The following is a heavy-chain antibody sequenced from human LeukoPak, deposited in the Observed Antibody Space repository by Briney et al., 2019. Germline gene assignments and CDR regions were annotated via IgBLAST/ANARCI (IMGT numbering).Heavy chain of an antibody. CDR1: GYTFTSYY. V-gene: IGHV1-46*01. CDR3: ARGSPDDAFDI. CDR2: INPSGGST. J-gene: IGHJ3*02. D-gene: IGHD6-13*01. Sequence: ASVKVSCKASGYTFTSYYMHWVRQAPGRGLEWMGIINPSGGSTSYAQKFQGRVTMTRDASTSTVYMELSSLRSEDTAVYYCARGSPDDAFDIWGQGTMVTVSS.